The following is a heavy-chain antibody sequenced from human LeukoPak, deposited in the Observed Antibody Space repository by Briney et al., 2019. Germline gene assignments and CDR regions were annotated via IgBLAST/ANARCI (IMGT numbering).Heavy chain of an antibody. D-gene: IGHD3-3*02. CDR2: IYSGGGT. CDR3: ARGPNQLAGWFDP. J-gene: IGHJ5*02. V-gene: IGHV3-53*01. CDR1: GFIFSNYA. Sequence: GGSLRLSCAASGFIFSNYAMTWVRQAPGKGLEWVSVIYSGGGTWHADSVKGRFTLSRDKSKNTVYVQLESLRAEDTAVYYCARGPNQLAGWFDPWGQGTLVTVSS.